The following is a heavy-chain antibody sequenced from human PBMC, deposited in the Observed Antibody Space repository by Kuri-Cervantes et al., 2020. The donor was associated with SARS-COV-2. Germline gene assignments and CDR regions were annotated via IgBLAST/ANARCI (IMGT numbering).Heavy chain of an antibody. CDR2: IIPIFGIA. D-gene: IGHD4-11*01. CDR3: VRDHPTVTPSSGMDV. Sequence: SVKVSCKASGGTFSSYAISWVRQAPGQGLEWMGGIIPIFGIANYAQKFQGRVTITADKSTSTAYMELSSLRSEDTAVYYCVRDHPTVTPSSGMDVWGQGTTVTVSS. V-gene: IGHV1-69*10. CDR1: GGTFSSYA. J-gene: IGHJ6*02.